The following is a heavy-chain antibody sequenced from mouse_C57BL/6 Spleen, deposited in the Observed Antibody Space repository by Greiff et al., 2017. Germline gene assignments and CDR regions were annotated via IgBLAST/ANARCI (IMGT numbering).Heavy chain of an antibody. CDR3: ARSRLGYAMDD. V-gene: IGHV1-80*01. Sequence: VQLQQSGAELVKPGASVKISCKASGYAFSSYWMNWVKQRPGKGLEWIGQIYPGDGDTNYNGKFKGKATLTADKTSSTAYMQLSSLTSEDSAVYFCARSRLGYAMDDWGQGTSVTVSS. CDR2: IYPGDGDT. CDR1: GYAFSSYW. D-gene: IGHD2-4*01. J-gene: IGHJ4*01.